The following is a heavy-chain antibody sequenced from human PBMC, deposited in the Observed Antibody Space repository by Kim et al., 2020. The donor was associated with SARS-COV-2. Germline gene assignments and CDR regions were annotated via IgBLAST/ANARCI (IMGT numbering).Heavy chain of an antibody. D-gene: IGHD6-6*01. Sequence: CYADSGKGRFAISRDNSKNTLYLQMNSLRAEDTAVYDCARNSMAGWYFDLWGRGTLVTVSS. J-gene: IGHJ2*01. V-gene: IGHV3-33*01. CDR3: ARNSMAGWYFDL.